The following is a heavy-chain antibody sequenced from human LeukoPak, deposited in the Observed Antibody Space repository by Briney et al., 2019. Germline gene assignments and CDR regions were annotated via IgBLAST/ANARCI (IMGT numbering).Heavy chain of an antibody. V-gene: IGHV3-9*01. CDR2: ISWNSGNI. CDR1: GFTFDDYG. CDR3: AKVDGYNSGWYDS. J-gene: IGHJ5*01. Sequence: LPGGSLRLSCAASGFTFDDYGMHWVRQPPGKGLEWVSGISWNSGNIGYADSVKGRFIISRDNAKNSLYLQMDILKPEDTAFYYCAKVDGYNSGWYDSWGQGTLVTVSS. D-gene: IGHD6-19*01.